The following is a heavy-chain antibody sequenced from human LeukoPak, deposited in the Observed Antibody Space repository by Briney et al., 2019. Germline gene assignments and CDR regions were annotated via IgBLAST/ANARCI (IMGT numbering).Heavy chain of an antibody. J-gene: IGHJ6*03. D-gene: IGHD5-18*01. CDR1: GYTFSSYG. CDR2: ISPYNANT. V-gene: IGHV1-18*01. Sequence: ASVKVSCKASGYTFSSYGVNWVRQAPGQGLEWMGWISPYNANTNYAQKLQGRVTMTTDTSTSTAYMELRSLRSDDTAVYYCARVGALGWIHLPGYYYYMDVWGKGTTVTVSS. CDR3: ARVGALGWIHLPGYYYYMDV.